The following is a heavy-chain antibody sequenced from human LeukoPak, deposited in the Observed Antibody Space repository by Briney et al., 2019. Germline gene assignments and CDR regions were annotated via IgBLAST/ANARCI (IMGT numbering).Heavy chain of an antibody. CDR3: ARDGLTGYYPIGY. CDR1: GFTFSSYS. CDR2: ISSSSSYI. V-gene: IGHV3-21*01. J-gene: IGHJ4*02. D-gene: IGHD3-9*01. Sequence: PGGSLRLSCAASGFTFSSYSMNWVRQAPGKGLEWVSSISSSSSYIYYADSVKGRFTISRDNAKDSLYLQMNSLRAEDTAVYYCARDGLTGYYPIGYWGQGTLVTVSS.